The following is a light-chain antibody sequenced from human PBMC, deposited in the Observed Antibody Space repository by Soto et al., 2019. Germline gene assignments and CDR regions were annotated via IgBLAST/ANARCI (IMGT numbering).Light chain of an antibody. CDR1: QGISSY. CDR3: QQLNSYPLT. J-gene: IGKJ4*01. CDR2: AAS. Sequence: IQLTQSPSSLSASVGDRVTITCRASQGISSYLDWFQQKPGKAPKLLIYAASNLQSGVPSRFSGSGSGTEFTLTISSLQPEDFATYYCQQLNSYPLTFGGGTKVDIK. V-gene: IGKV1-9*01.